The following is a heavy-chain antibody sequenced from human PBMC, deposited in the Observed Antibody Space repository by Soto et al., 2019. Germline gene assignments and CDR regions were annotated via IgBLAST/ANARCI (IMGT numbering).Heavy chain of an antibody. Sequence: GGSLRLSCAASGFTFSSYGMHWVRQAPGKGLEWVAVISYDGSNKYYADSVKGRFTTSRDNSKNTLYLQMNSLRAEDTAVYYCAKGPQFASTYCGGDCYEAFQHWGQGTLVTVSS. J-gene: IGHJ1*01. CDR1: GFTFSSYG. CDR3: AKGPQFASTYCGGDCYEAFQH. V-gene: IGHV3-30*18. D-gene: IGHD2-21*02. CDR2: ISYDGSNK.